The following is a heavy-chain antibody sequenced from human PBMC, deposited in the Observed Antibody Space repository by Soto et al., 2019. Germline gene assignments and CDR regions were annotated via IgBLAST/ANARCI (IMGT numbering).Heavy chain of an antibody. CDR2: INHSGST. V-gene: IGHV4-34*01. CDR1: GGSCSGYY. D-gene: IGHD6-13*01. J-gene: IGHJ6*03. CDR3: ARVDAAAGYYYYYYMDV. Sequence: QVQLQQWGAGLWKPSETLSLTCAVYGGSCSGYYWSWIRQPPGKGLEWVGEINHSGSTNYNPSLKSRVTISVDTSKNQFSLKLSSVTAADTAVYYCARVDAAAGYYYYYYMDVWGKGTTVTVSS.